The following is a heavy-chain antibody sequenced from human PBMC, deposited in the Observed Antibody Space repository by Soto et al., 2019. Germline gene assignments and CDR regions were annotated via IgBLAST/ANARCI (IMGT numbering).Heavy chain of an antibody. J-gene: IGHJ6*02. CDR1: GGTFSIYA. CDR3: ARVWAFVVGTSASSGMDA. Sequence: ASVKVSCKASGGTFSIYAISWVLQAPGQGLEWMGGIIPIFGTANYAQKFQGRVTITADESTSTAYMELSSLRSEDTAVYYCARVWAFVVGTSASSGMDAWGQETTLTFSS. V-gene: IGHV1-69*13. D-gene: IGHD6-19*01. CDR2: IIPIFGTA.